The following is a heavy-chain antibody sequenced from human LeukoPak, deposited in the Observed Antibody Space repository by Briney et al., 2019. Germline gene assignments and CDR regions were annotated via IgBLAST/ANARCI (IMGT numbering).Heavy chain of an antibody. CDR2: IYTSGST. Sequence: PSQTLSLTCTVSGGSISSGSYYWSWIRQPAGKGLEWIGRIYTSGSTNYNPSLKSRVTISVDTTKNQFSLKLSSVTAAYTAVYYCARFTSLVDYWGQGTLVTVSS. CDR3: ARFTSLVDY. V-gene: IGHV4-61*02. D-gene: IGHD2-2*01. CDR1: GGSISSGSYY. J-gene: IGHJ4*02.